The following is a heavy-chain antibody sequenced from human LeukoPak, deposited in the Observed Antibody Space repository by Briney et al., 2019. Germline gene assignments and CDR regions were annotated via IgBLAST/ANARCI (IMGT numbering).Heavy chain of an antibody. CDR2: ISSSSYI. V-gene: IGHV3-21*01. D-gene: IGHD3-9*01. J-gene: IGHJ4*02. CDR3: ARVFSYYDILTGYYTPFMESDY. CDR1: GFTFSSYS. Sequence: PGGSLRLSCAASGFTFSSYSMNWVRQAPGKGLEWVSSISSSSYIYYADSVKGRFTISRDNAKNSLYLQMNSLRAEDTAVYYCARVFSYYDILTGYYTPFMESDYWGQGTLVTVSS.